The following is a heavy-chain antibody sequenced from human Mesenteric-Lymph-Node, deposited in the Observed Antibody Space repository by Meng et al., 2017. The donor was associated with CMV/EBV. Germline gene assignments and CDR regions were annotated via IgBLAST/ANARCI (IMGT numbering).Heavy chain of an antibody. D-gene: IGHD3-9*01. CDR3: ARDRDTDWYSPFDY. V-gene: IGHV1-2*06. CDR2: INPNSGVS. J-gene: IGHJ4*02. CDR1: GYTFTDFY. Sequence: QVQLVQSGAEVKKPGSSVMVSCKASGYTFTDFYIHWVRQAPGQGLEWMGRINPNSGVSNSAQNFQGRVTMTRDTSINTAYMEVNRLNSDDTAMYYCARDRDTDWYSPFDYWGPGTLVTVSS.